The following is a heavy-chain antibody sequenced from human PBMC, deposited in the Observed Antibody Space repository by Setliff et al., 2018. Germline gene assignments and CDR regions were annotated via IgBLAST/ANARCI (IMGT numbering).Heavy chain of an antibody. CDR1: GYTFISYG. CDR2: ISGYNGNT. D-gene: IGHD1-7*01. CDR3: ARDEDRDEMEIQGY. J-gene: IGHJ4*02. V-gene: IGHV1-18*01. Sequence: ASVKVSCKTSGYTFISYGLSWMRQAPGQGLEWMGWISGYNGNTEYAQNLQGRVTMTMDTSTSTAYMELRSLRSDDTAVYYCARDEDRDEMEIQGYWGQGTRVTVSS.